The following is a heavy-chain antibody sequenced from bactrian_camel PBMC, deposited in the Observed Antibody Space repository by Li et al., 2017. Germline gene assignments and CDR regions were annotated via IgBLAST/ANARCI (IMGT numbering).Heavy chain of an antibody. CDR3: AALDSDYPPFCSMDVGF. V-gene: IGHV3S53*01. J-gene: IGHJ6*01. D-gene: IGHD4*01. CDR1: GDDFGRLS. CDR2: IDRDGVT. Sequence: HVQLVESGGGSVEVGGSLTLSCRVSGDDFGRLSMAWFRQAPGKEREGVAGIDRDGVTKYADSVKGRFTISQDNAKNTVYLQMNSLKPEDTAVYYCAALDSDYPPFCSMDVGFWGQGTQVTVS.